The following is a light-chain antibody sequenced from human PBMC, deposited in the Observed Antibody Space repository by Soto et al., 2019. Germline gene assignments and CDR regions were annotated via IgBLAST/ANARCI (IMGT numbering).Light chain of an antibody. CDR2: DAS. CDR1: QSVSSY. V-gene: IGKV3-11*01. CDR3: EQRSNCPPIT. J-gene: IGKJ5*01. Sequence: EIVLTQSPAILSLSPGERATVSYRASQSVSSYLAWYQQKPGQAPRLLIYDASNRATGIPARFSGSGSGTDFSLTISSLEPEDFAVYYCEQRSNCPPITFGQGTRLEIK.